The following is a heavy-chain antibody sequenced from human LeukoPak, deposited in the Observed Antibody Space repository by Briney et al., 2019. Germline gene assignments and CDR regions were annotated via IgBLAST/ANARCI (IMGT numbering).Heavy chain of an antibody. V-gene: IGHV4-38-2*02. J-gene: IGHJ6*03. Sequence: PSETLSLTCTVSGYSISSGYYWGWIRQPPGKGLEWIGSIYHSGSTYYNPSLKSRVTISVDTSKNQFSLKLSSVTAADTAVYYCARERQGWGQLLTTYYYYMDVWGKGTTVTVSS. CDR2: IYHSGST. CDR1: GYSISSGYY. CDR3: ARERQGWGQLLTTYYYYMDV. D-gene: IGHD2-2*01.